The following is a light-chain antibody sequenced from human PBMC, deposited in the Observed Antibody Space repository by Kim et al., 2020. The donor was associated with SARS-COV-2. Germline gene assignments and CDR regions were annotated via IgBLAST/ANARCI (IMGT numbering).Light chain of an antibody. J-gene: IGKJ2*01. CDR1: ENIDTY. CDR2: LAS. CDR3: QHYSRFPYT. Sequence: SASLGDRVTITCRASENIDTYLAWYQQKPGRAPRLLIYLASNLENGVPSRFSGTGSGTEFSLSITSLQSDDFATYYCQHYSRFPYTFGQGTKLEIK. V-gene: IGKV1-5*03.